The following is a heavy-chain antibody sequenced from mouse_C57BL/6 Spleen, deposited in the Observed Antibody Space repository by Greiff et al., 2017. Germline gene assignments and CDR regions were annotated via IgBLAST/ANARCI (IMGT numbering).Heavy chain of an antibody. J-gene: IGHJ2*01. CDR2: INPSTGGT. D-gene: IGHD2-1*01. CDR3: ARKGYGKAFDY. V-gene: IGHV1-42*01. Sequence: EVQLQQSGPELVKPGASVKISCKASGYSFTGYYMNWVKQSPEKSLEWIGEINPSTGGTTYNQKFKAKATLTVDKSSSTAYMQLKSLTSEDSAVYYCARKGYGKAFDYWGQGTTLTVSS. CDR1: GYSFTGYY.